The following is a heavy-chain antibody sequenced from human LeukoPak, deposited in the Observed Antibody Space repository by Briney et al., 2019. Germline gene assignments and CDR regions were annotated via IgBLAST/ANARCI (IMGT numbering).Heavy chain of an antibody. Sequence: ASVKVSCKASGYTFSSHDMHWVRQAPGQGLGWVGVINPSGGSTSYAQKFQGRVTMTRDTSTSTVYMELSSLRSEDTAVYYCARPGYIYGSFDYWGQGTLVTVSS. CDR3: ARPGYIYGSFDY. CDR2: INPSGGST. CDR1: GYTFSSHD. D-gene: IGHD5-18*01. J-gene: IGHJ4*02. V-gene: IGHV1-46*01.